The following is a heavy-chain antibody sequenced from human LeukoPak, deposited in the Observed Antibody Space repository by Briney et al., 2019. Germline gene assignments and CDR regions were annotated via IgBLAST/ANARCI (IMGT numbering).Heavy chain of an antibody. Sequence: GGSLRLPCAASGFTFSSYAMSWVRQAPGKGLEWVSAISGGGGSTYYADSVKGRFTISRDNSKNTLYPQMNSLRAEDTAVYSRAKDSGYYYDSSGYYPFDYWGQGTLVTVSS. CDR3: AKDSGYYYDSSGYYPFDY. D-gene: IGHD3-22*01. J-gene: IGHJ4*02. CDR2: ISGGGGST. V-gene: IGHV3-23*01. CDR1: GFTFSSYA.